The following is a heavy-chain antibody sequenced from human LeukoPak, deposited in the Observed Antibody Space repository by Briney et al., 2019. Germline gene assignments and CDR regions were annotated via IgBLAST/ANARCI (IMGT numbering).Heavy chain of an antibody. CDR1: GYTFTSYG. V-gene: IGHV1-18*01. Sequence: ASAKVSCKASGYTFTSYGISWVRQAPGQGLEWMGWISAYNGNTNYAQKLQGRVTMTTDTSTSTAYMELRSLRSDDTAVYYCARVKHFTGIAVADTYYYYYYMDVWGKGTTVTVSS. CDR3: ARVKHFTGIAVADTYYYYYYMDV. J-gene: IGHJ6*03. CDR2: ISAYNGNT. D-gene: IGHD6-19*01.